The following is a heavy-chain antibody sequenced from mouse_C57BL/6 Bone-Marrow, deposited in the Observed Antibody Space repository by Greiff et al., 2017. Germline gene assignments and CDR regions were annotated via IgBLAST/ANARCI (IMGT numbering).Heavy chain of an antibody. V-gene: IGHV2-2*01. CDR3: ASYGSSLWCAY. CDR2: IWSGGST. CDR1: GFSLTSYG. D-gene: IGHD1-1*01. J-gene: IGHJ3*01. Sequence: QVQLQQSGPGLVQPSQSLSITCTVSGFSLTSYGVHWVRQSPGKGLEWLGVIWSGGSTDYNAAFISRLSISKDNSKSQVFFKMNSLQADDTAIYYCASYGSSLWCAYWGQGTLVTVSA.